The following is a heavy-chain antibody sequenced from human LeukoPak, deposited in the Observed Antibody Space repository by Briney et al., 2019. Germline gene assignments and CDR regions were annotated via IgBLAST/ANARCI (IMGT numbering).Heavy chain of an antibody. J-gene: IGHJ4*02. CDR2: ISYDGSNK. Sequence: RSGGSLSLSCAASGFTFSSYAMHWVRQAPGKGLEWVSVISYDGSNKYYADSVKGRFTISRDNSKNTLYLQMNSLRAEDTAVYYCARDEISSSWYPAVDYWGQGTLVTVSS. V-gene: IGHV3-30-3*01. CDR3: ARDEISSSWYPAVDY. CDR1: GFTFSSYA. D-gene: IGHD6-13*01.